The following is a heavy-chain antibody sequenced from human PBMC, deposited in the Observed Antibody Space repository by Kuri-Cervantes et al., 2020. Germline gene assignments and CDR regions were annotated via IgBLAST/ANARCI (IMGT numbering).Heavy chain of an antibody. J-gene: IGHJ6*03. CDR3: ARTRATSSSEIYYYYYMDV. CDR1: GYTFTSYG. CDR2: IIPIFGTA. V-gene: IGHV1-69*13. D-gene: IGHD5-24*01. Sequence: SVKVSCKASGYTFTSYGISWVRQAPGQGLEWMGGIIPIFGTANYAQKFQGRVTITADESTSTAYMELSSLRSEDTAVYYCARTRATSSSEIYYYYYMDVWGKGTTVTVSS.